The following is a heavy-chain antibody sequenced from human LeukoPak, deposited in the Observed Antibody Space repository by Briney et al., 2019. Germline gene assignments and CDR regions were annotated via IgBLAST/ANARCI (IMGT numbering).Heavy chain of an antibody. Sequence: SETLSLTCAVYGGSFSGYYWSWIRQPPGKVLEWIGEINHSGSTNYNPSLKSRVTISVDTSKNQFSLKLSSVTAADTAVYYCASATFGGAIFFDYWGQGTLVTVSS. V-gene: IGHV4-34*01. CDR1: GGSFSGYY. CDR2: INHSGST. D-gene: IGHD3-16*01. J-gene: IGHJ4*02. CDR3: ASATFGGAIFFDY.